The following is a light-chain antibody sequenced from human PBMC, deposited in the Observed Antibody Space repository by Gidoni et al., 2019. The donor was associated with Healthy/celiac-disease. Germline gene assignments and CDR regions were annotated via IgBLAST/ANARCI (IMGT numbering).Light chain of an antibody. CDR1: QSISSY. J-gene: IGKJ5*01. CDR2: AAS. CDR3: QQSYSTPPT. V-gene: IGKV1-39*01. Sequence: DIHMTQSPSSLSASVGDRVTITCLASQSISSYLDWYQQKPGKAPKLLIYAASSLQSGVPSRFNGSGSGTDFTLTISSLQPEDFATYYCQQSYSTPPTFGQGTQLEIK.